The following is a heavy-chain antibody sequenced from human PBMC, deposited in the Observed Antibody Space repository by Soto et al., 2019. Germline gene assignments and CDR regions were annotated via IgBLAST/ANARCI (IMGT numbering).Heavy chain of an antibody. J-gene: IGHJ4*02. V-gene: IGHV3-23*01. CDR2: ISGSDGST. Sequence: EVQLLESGGGLVQPGGSLRLSCAASGFTFSSYAMNWVRQAPGKGLEWVSVISGSDGSTYYADSVKGRFTISRDNSKNTLNLQMNSLRAEGTAVYYCARRSSSWYFDYWGQGTLVTVSS. CDR1: GFTFSSYA. D-gene: IGHD6-13*01. CDR3: ARRSSSWYFDY.